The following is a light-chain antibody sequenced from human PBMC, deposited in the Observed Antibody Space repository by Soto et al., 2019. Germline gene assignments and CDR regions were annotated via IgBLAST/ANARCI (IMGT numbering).Light chain of an antibody. V-gene: IGKV1D-12*01. J-gene: IGKJ5*01. CDR3: QQAYSFPIT. CDR1: QDIAGY. Sequence: DIQVTQSPSSVSASVGDRVTITCRSSQDIAGYLAWYQNKTGRTPELLIHGASRLQSGVPARFSRIVSGTDFNLSLHRLQPEDCATYYCQQAYSFPITFGQGTRLEIK. CDR2: GAS.